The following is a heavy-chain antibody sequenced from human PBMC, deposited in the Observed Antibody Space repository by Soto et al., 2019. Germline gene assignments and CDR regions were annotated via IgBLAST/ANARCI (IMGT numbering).Heavy chain of an antibody. J-gene: IGHJ2*01. D-gene: IGHD2-21*01. CDR3: MRRAGGAVVWYYEL. V-gene: IGHV3-23*01. CDR2: VSGRGGSA. Sequence: EVQLLESGGGLVQRGGSLRLSCAASGFIFNNYAMTWVRQAPGKALEWVARVSGRGGSAYYADSVKGRLTISRDKSTNTLYLQMTNVSGEATAVNYCMRRAGGAVVWYYELWGRGTLVSVFS. CDR1: GFIFNNYA.